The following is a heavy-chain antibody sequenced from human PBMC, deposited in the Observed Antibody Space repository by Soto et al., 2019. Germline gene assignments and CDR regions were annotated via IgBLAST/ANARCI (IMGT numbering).Heavy chain of an antibody. CDR1: GYTFTSNY. CDR2: INPGGGGT. CDR3: SRAGDSSGWSDAFDI. V-gene: IGHV1-46*01. J-gene: IGHJ3*02. D-gene: IGHD6-19*01. Sequence: ASVKVSCKASGYTFTSNYIHLVRQAPGQGLEWMGVINPGGGGTNFAQEFQGRLTMTSDTSTSTVYMELSSLRSEDTAVYYCSRAGDSSGWSDAFDIWGQGTMVTVSS.